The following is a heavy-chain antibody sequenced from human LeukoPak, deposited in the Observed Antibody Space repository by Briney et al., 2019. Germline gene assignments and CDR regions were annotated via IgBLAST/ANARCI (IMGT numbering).Heavy chain of an antibody. Sequence: GSLRLSCTASGFTFSHYSTNWVRQAPGKGLEWISYIVGSSNSIYYADSVKGRFTISRDNAKNSLYLQMNSLRAEDTAVYYCAKEPLGYFDYWGQGTLVTVSS. V-gene: IGHV3-48*01. CDR1: GFTFSHYS. CDR2: IVGSSNSI. CDR3: AKEPLGYFDY. J-gene: IGHJ4*02.